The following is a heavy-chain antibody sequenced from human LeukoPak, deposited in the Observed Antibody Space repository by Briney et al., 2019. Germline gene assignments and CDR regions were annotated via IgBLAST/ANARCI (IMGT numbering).Heavy chain of an antibody. Sequence: ASVKVSCKASGYTFTGYYMHWARQAPGQGLEWMGWINPNSGGTNYAQKFQGRVTMTTDTSTSTAYMELRSLRSDDTAVYYCARDLYYYYGSGSYLNDYWGQGTLVTVSS. D-gene: IGHD3-10*01. J-gene: IGHJ4*02. CDR1: GYTFTGYY. CDR2: INPNSGGT. V-gene: IGHV1-2*02. CDR3: ARDLYYYYGSGSYLNDY.